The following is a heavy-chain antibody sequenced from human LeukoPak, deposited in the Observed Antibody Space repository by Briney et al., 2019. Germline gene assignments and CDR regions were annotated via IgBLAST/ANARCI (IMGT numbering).Heavy chain of an antibody. CDR3: ARDRGDIVLMVYGNNRFDP. D-gene: IGHD2-8*01. V-gene: IGHV1-69*01. CDR2: IIPIFGTA. J-gene: IGHJ5*02. CDR1: GGTFSSYA. Sequence: GSSVTVSCKASGGTFSSYAISWVRQAPGQGLEWMGGIIPIFGTANYAQKFQGRVTITADESTSTAYMELSSLRSEDTAVYYCARDRGDIVLMVYGNNRFDPWGQGTLVTVSS.